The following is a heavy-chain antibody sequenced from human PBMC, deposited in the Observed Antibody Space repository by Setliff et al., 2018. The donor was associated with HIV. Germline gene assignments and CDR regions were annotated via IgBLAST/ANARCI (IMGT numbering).Heavy chain of an antibody. CDR1: GFIFSSYA. CDR2: VRYDESNK. D-gene: IGHD1-1*01. CDR3: ASARIPTGGTSTSLDF. J-gene: IGHJ4*02. V-gene: IGHV3-30*02. Sequence: GGSLRLSCAASGFIFSSYAMHWVRQAPGKGLEWVACVRYDESNKYYAESVKGRFSISRDNSKNTVFLQLNALRREDTAVYYCASARIPTGGTSTSLDFWGQGALVTVSS.